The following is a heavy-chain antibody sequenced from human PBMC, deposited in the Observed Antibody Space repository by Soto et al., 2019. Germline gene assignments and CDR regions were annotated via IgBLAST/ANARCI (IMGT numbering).Heavy chain of an antibody. CDR3: ARLFAGATGNWYFDL. D-gene: IGHD1-1*01. CDR1: GGSFSGYY. V-gene: IGHV4-34*01. J-gene: IGHJ2*01. CDR2: ITHSGGI. Sequence: QVQLQQWGAGLLKPSETLSLTCAVYGGSFSGYYWSSVRQPPGKGLEWIGEITHSGGINYNPSLKNRVTMSLDTSKNQFSLRLNSVSDAETAVYYCARLFAGATGNWYFDLWGRGTLVTVSA.